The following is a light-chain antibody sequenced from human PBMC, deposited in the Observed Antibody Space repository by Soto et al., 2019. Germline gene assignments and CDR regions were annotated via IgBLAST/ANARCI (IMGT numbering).Light chain of an antibody. V-gene: IGKV3-11*01. CDR1: QSVRTY. CDR2: DAS. CDR3: QQRSIWPPYT. Sequence: EIVLTQSPATLSLSPGERATLSCRASQSVRTYLAWYQQKPGQAPRLLIYDASNRATGIPARFSGSGPGTDFTLTISSLEPEDFAVYYCQQRSIWPPYTFGQGTKLEIK. J-gene: IGKJ2*01.